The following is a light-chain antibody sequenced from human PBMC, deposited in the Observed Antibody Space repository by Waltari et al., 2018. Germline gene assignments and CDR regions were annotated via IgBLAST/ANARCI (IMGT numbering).Light chain of an antibody. J-gene: IGLJ1*01. CDR1: SSNIGSNT. V-gene: IGLV1-44*01. Sequence: QSVLTQPPSASGTPGQRVTISCSGSSSNIGSNTVNWYQQLPGTAPKLLIYSNNQRPSGFPARFSGSKSGPSASLAISGLQSEDEADYYCAAWDDSLNGYVFGTGTKVTVL. CDR2: SNN. CDR3: AAWDDSLNGYV.